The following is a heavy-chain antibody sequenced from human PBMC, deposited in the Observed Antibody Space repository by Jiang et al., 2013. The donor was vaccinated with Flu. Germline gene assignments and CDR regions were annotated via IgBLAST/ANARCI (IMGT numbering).Heavy chain of an antibody. J-gene: IGHJ4*02. CDR1: GFTFSSYA. CDR3: AKYQGPSTVTTLWVDY. V-gene: IGHV3-23*01. D-gene: IGHD4-11*01. CDR2: ISGSGGAT. Sequence: QLLESGGGLVQPGGSLRLSCAASGFTFSSYAMSWVRQAPGKGLEWVSAISGSGGATYYADSVEGRFTISRDNSKNTLYLQMNSLKAEDTALYYCAKYQGPSTVTTLWVDYWGQGTLVTVTS.